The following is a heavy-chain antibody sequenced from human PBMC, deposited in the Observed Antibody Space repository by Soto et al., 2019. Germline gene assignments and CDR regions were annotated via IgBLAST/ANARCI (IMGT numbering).Heavy chain of an antibody. D-gene: IGHD3-22*01. J-gene: IGHJ1*01. CDR3: ARGRYYDSSEIQH. V-gene: IGHV4-30-2*01. CDR2: IYHSGST. CDR1: GGSISSGGYS. Sequence: SETLSLTCAVSGGSISSGGYSWSWIRQPPGKGLEWIGYIYHSGSTYYNPSLKSRVTISVDRSKNQFSLKLSSVTAADTAVYYCARGRYYDSSEIQHWGQGTLVTVSA.